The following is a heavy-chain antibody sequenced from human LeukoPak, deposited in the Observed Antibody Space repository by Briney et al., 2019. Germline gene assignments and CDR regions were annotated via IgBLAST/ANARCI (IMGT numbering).Heavy chain of an antibody. Sequence: PGGSLRLSCAASGFTFSSYSMNWVRQAPGKGLEWVSSISSSSSYIYYADSVKGRFTISRGNAKNSLYLQMNSLRAEDTAVYYCARDHVDTIGAFDIWGQGTMVTVSS. J-gene: IGHJ3*02. CDR2: ISSSSSYI. CDR3: ARDHVDTIGAFDI. V-gene: IGHV3-21*01. D-gene: IGHD5-18*01. CDR1: GFTFSSYS.